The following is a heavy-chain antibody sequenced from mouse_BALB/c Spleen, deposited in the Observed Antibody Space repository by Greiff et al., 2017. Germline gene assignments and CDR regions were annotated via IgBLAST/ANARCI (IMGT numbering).Heavy chain of an antibody. V-gene: IGHV2-6-7*01. CDR2: IWGDGST. CDR3: ARGDYGRSYAFDY. J-gene: IGHJ2*01. CDR1: GFSLTGYG. Sequence: VQLQESGPGLVAPSQSLSITCTVSGFSLTGYGVNWVRQPPGKGLEWLGMIWGDGSTDYNSALKSRLSISKDNSKSQVFLKMNSLQTDDTARYYCARGDYGRSYAFDYWGQGTTLTVSS. D-gene: IGHD1-1*01.